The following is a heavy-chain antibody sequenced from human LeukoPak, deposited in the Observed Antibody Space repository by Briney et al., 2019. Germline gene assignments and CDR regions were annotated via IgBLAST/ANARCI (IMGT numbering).Heavy chain of an antibody. D-gene: IGHD2-21*02. CDR3: TTGLKVTDDDF. CDR2: IRSKTDGGTT. V-gene: IGHV3-15*01. J-gene: IGHJ4*02. CDR1: GFTFSSYG. Sequence: GGSLRLSCAASGFTFSSYGMHWVRQAPGKGLEWVGRIRSKTDGGTTDYAAPVKGRFTISRDDSKNTLYLQMNSLQTEDTAVYYCTTGLKVTDDDFWGQGTLVTVSS.